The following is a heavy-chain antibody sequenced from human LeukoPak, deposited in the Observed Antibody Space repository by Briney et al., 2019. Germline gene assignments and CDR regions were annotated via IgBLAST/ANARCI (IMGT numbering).Heavy chain of an antibody. CDR3: AREDASAFDI. J-gene: IGHJ3*02. V-gene: IGHV1-46*01. CDR1: GYTFTSYY. CDR2: INPSGGST. Sequence: GASVKVSCKASGYTFTSYYMHWVRQAPGQGLEWMGIINPSGGSTSYAQKFQGRVTMTRDTSISTAYMELSRLRSDDTAVYYCAREDASAFDIWGQGTMVTVSS.